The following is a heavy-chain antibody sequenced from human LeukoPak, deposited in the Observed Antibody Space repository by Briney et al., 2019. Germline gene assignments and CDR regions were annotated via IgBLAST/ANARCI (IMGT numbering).Heavy chain of an antibody. J-gene: IGHJ6*03. CDR1: GGSFSDYY. CDR3: ARGPAGITGTRRKGYYYYMDV. CDR2: INHSGCT. D-gene: IGHD1-20*01. V-gene: IGHV4-34*01. Sequence: SETLSLTCAVYGGSFSDYYWSCIRQPPGKGMEWIGEINHSGCTNYNPSLKSRVTISVDTSKNQFSLKLSSVTAADTAVYYCARGPAGITGTRRKGYYYYMDVWGKGTTVTVSS.